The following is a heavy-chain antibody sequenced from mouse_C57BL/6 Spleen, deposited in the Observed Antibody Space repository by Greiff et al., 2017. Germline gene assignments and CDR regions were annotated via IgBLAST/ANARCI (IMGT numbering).Heavy chain of an antibody. CDR3: ARDWLLPSWFAY. Sequence: QVQLKQPGAELVKPGASVKLSCKASGYTFTSYWMHWVKQRPGQGLEWIGMIHPNSGSTNYNEKFKSKATLTVDKSSSTAYMQLSSLTSEDSAVYYCARDWLLPSWFAYWGQGTLVTVSA. V-gene: IGHV1-64*01. D-gene: IGHD2-3*01. CDR1: GYTFTSYW. CDR2: IHPNSGST. J-gene: IGHJ3*01.